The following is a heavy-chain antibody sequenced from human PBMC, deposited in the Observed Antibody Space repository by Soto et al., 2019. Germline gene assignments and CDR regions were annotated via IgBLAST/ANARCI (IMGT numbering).Heavy chain of an antibody. CDR2: ISYKGSDR. D-gene: IGHD3-3*01. V-gene: IGHV3-30*09. Sequence: GGSLRLSCAASGFTFSSYAMHWVRQAPGKGLEWLALISYKGSDRFYGDSVKGRFVISRDDSKNTLYLYLKDLRIEDTAVYYCAKAVYDYWNGYQRTYYYGMDVWGQGTTVTVSS. CDR3: AKAVYDYWNGYQRTYYYGMDV. CDR1: GFTFSSYA. J-gene: IGHJ6*02.